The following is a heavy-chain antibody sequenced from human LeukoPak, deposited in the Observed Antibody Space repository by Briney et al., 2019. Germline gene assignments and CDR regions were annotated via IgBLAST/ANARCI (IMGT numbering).Heavy chain of an antibody. Sequence: GGSLRLSCAASGFTFSSYGMHWVRQAPGKGLEWVAFIRYDGCNKYYADSVKGRFTISRDNSKNTLYLQMNSLRAEDTAVYYCAKDAEHSSGWYGSDFDYWGQGTLVTVSS. D-gene: IGHD6-19*01. V-gene: IGHV3-30*02. CDR3: AKDAEHSSGWYGSDFDY. J-gene: IGHJ4*02. CDR2: IRYDGCNK. CDR1: GFTFSSYG.